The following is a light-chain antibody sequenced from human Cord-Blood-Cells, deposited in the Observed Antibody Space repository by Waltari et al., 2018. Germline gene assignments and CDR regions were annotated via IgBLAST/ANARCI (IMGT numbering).Light chain of an antibody. Sequence: EIVMTQYPATLSVSPGERATLSCRASQSVRSNLAWYQQKPGQAPRLLIYGSSTRATGSPARFSGSGSGTEFTLTISSLQSEDFAVYYCQQYNNWPFTFGPGTKVDIK. CDR2: GSS. CDR3: QQYNNWPFT. J-gene: IGKJ3*01. V-gene: IGKV3-15*01. CDR1: QSVRSN.